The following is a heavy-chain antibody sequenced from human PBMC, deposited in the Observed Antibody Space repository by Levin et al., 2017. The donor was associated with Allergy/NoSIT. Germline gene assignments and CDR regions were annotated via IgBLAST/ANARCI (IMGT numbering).Heavy chain of an antibody. CDR3: AKMTGDREVRGVIIRAHYGMDV. D-gene: IGHD3-10*01. CDR1: GFTFGNYA. V-gene: IGHV3-23*01. CDR2: ISGSGGNT. J-gene: IGHJ6*02. Sequence: PGGSLRLSCAASGFTFGNYAMSWARQAPGKGLEWVSAISGSGGNTYYADSVKGRFTISRDNSKNTLYLQMNSLRAGDTAVYYCAKMTGDREVRGVIIRAHYGMDVWGQGTTVAVSS.